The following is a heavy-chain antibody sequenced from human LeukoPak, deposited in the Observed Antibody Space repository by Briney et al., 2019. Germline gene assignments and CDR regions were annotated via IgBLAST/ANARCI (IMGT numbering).Heavy chain of an antibody. CDR1: GFTFRSYW. D-gene: IGHD6-6*01. CDR3: ARVGVSNAFDM. V-gene: IGHV3-74*01. J-gene: IGHJ3*02. CDR2: INTDGSST. Sequence: PGGSLRLSCAASGFTFRSYWMHWVRQAPGKGLVWVSRINTDGSSTRYADSVKGRFTISRDNAKNTLYLEMNSLRAEDTAVYYCARVGVSNAFDMWGQGTKVTVSS.